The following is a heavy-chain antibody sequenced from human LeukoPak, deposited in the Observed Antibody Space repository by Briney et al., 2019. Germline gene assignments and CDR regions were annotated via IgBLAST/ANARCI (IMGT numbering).Heavy chain of an antibody. CDR2: IYTSGST. D-gene: IGHD2-2*01. J-gene: IGHJ3*02. CDR1: GGSISSYY. V-gene: IGHV4-4*07. CDR3: AREGVVVVPAAMGLMGAFDI. Sequence: SETLSLTCTVSGGSISSYYWSWIRQPAGKGLEWIGRIYTSGSTNYNPSLKSRVTMSVDTSKNQFSLKLSSVTAADTAVYYCAREGVVVVPAAMGLMGAFDIWGQGTMVTVSS.